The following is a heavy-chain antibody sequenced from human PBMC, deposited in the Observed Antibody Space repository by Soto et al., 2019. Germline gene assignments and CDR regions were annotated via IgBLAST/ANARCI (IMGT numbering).Heavy chain of an antibody. Sequence: EVQLLESGGGLVQPGGSLRLSCAASGFAFNSSAMAWVRQTPGKGLQWVSAITVAGGGTYYADSVKGRFAISRDNSKKTLYLQMNSLRVEDTAVYYCTREHVVTIFRRGQRGSFDSWSQGTLVSVSS. CDR3: TREHVVTIFRRGQRGSFDS. CDR2: ITVAGGGT. CDR1: GFAFNSSA. J-gene: IGHJ4*02. V-gene: IGHV3-23*01. D-gene: IGHD3-9*01.